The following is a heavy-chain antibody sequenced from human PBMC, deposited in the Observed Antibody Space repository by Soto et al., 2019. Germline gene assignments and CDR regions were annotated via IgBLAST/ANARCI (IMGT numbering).Heavy chain of an antibody. CDR1: GGTFSSYA. CDR3: AIPVGHPYDYVWGSYRPYYFDY. CDR2: IIPIFGTA. J-gene: IGHJ4*02. V-gene: IGHV1-69*01. D-gene: IGHD3-16*02. Sequence: QVQLVQSGAEVKKPGSSVKVSCKASGGTFSSYAISWVRQAPGQGLEWMGGIIPIFGTANYAQKFQGRVTITADESTSTVYMELSSLRSEDTAVYYCAIPVGHPYDYVWGSYRPYYFDYCGQGTLVSVSS.